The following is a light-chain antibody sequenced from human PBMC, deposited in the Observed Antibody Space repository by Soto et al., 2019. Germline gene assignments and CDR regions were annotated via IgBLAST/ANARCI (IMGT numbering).Light chain of an antibody. CDR3: QQSNSFPWT. CDR2: AAS. CDR1: QSIGSR. V-gene: IGKV1-12*01. J-gene: IGKJ1*01. Sequence: DIQMTQSPSSVSASVGDRVTITCRASQSIGSRLAWYQQRPGKAPKLLISAASSLLSGVPSRFSGSGSGTDFTLTIFSLQPEDFATYYCQQSNSFPWTFGQGTKVEIK.